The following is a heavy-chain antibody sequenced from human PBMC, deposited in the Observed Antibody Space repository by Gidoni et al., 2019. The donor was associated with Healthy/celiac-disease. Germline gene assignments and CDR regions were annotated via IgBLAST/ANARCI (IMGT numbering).Heavy chain of an antibody. CDR1: GGSISSSSYY. CDR3: ARLTAMVTFYFDY. V-gene: IGHV4-39*01. D-gene: IGHD5-18*01. Sequence: QLQLQESGPGLVKPSETLSLTCPVSGGSISSSSYYWGWIRQPPGKGLEWIGSIYYSGSTYYNPSLKSRVTISVDTSKNQFSLKLSSVTAADTAVYYCARLTAMVTFYFDYWGQGTLVTVSS. J-gene: IGHJ4*02. CDR2: IYYSGST.